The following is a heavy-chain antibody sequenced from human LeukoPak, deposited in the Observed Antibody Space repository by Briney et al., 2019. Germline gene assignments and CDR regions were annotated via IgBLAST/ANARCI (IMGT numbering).Heavy chain of an antibody. J-gene: IGHJ5*02. CDR3: ARGQGHRRGNWFDP. V-gene: IGHV4-34*01. D-gene: IGHD1-14*01. Sequence: PSETLSLTCAVYGGSFSGYYWSWIRQPPGKGLEWIGEINHSGSTNYNPSLKSRVTISVDTSKNQFSLKLSSVTAADTAVYYCARGQGHRRGNWFDPWGQGTLVTVS. CDR1: GGSFSGYY. CDR2: INHSGST.